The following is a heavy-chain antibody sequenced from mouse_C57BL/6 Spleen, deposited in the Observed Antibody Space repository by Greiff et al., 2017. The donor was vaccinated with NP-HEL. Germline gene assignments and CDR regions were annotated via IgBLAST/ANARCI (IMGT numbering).Heavy chain of an antibody. Sequence: VQLQQPGAELLRPGSSVKLSCKASGYTFTSYWMHWVKQRPIQGLEWIGNIDPSDSETHYNQKFKDKATLTVDKSSSTAYMQLSSLTSEDSAVYYCARGGATVVAENGWGTGTTVTVSS. D-gene: IGHD1-1*01. J-gene: IGHJ1*03. V-gene: IGHV1-52*01. CDR3: ARGGATVVAENG. CDR2: IDPSDSET. CDR1: GYTFTSYW.